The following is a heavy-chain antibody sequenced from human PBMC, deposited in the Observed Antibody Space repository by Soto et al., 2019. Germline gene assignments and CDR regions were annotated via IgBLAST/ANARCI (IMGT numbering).Heavy chain of an antibody. V-gene: IGHV4-31*03. CDR3: ARGRSFYAP. CDR2: ISDRGTA. J-gene: IGHJ5*02. CDR1: GGSINSGGYY. D-gene: IGHD2-2*01. Sequence: PSETLALTCSFSGGSINSGGYYWSWIRQHPGKGLEWIGSISDRGTAYYNPSLRRRISISIHTSKNQFSLKVRSVTAADAAVFYCARGRSFYAPWGQGTLGTVSS.